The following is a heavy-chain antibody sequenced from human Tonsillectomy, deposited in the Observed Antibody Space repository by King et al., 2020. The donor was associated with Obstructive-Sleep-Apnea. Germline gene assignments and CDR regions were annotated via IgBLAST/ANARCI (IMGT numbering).Heavy chain of an antibody. CDR3: AKDWGQTYFDY. CDR2: IRYDGSNK. V-gene: IGHV3-33*03. J-gene: IGHJ4*02. Sequence: VQLVESGGGVVQPGRSLRLSCAASGCTFSSYGMHWVRQAPGKGLEWVAFIRYDGSNKYYADSVKGRFTISRDNSKNTLSLQMDSLRAEDTAVYYCAKDWGQTYFDYWGQGTLVTVSS. CDR1: GCTFSSYG. D-gene: IGHD3-16*01.